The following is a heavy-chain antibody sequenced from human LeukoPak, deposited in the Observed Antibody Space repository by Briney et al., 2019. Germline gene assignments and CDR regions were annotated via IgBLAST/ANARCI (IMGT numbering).Heavy chain of an antibody. CDR2: ISSSGSTI. CDR3: ARDGWFGEFNYGMDV. D-gene: IGHD3-10*01. CDR1: GFTLSDYY. J-gene: IGHJ6*02. Sequence: GGSLRLSCAASGFTLSDYYMSWIRQAPGKGLEWVSYISSSGSTIYYADSVKGRFTISRDNAKNSLYLQMNSLRAEDTAVYYCARDGWFGEFNYGMDVWGQGTTVTVSS. V-gene: IGHV3-11*01.